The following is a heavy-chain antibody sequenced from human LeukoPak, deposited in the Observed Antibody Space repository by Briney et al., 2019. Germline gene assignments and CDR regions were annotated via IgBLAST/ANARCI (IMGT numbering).Heavy chain of an antibody. V-gene: IGHV4-39*07. J-gene: IGHJ1*01. Sequence: SETLSLTCTVSGGSISSSSYYWGWIRQPPGKGLEWIGSIYYSGSTYYNPSLKSRVTISVDTSKNQFSLKLSSVTAADTAVYYCAESVGFPYFQHWGQGTLVTVSS. CDR2: IYYSGST. CDR1: GGSISSSSYY. CDR3: AESVGFPYFQH. D-gene: IGHD4-23*01.